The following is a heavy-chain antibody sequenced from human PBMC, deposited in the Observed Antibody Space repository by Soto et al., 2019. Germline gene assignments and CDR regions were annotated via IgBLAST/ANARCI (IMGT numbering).Heavy chain of an antibody. CDR1: GGTFSSYA. CDR3: ASSRAQTLRFLEWSPYSYFDY. D-gene: IGHD3-3*01. J-gene: IGHJ4*02. Sequence: QVQLVQSGAEVKKPGSSVKVSCKASGGTFSSYAISWVRQAPGQGLEWMGGIIPIFGTANYAQKFQGRVTITADESTSTAYMELSSLRSEDTAVYYCASSRAQTLRFLEWSPYSYFDYWGQGTLVTVSS. CDR2: IIPIFGTA. V-gene: IGHV1-69*01.